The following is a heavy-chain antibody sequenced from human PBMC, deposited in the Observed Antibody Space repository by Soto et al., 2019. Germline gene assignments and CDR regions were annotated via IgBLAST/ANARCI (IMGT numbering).Heavy chain of an antibody. CDR3: ARSITMVRGVINYYYYGMDV. D-gene: IGHD3-10*01. CDR2: IDWDDDK. CDR1: GFSLSTSGMC. V-gene: IGHV2-70*01. Sequence: GSGPTLVNPTQTLTLTCTFSGFSLSTSGMCVSWIRQPPGKALEWLALIDWDDDKYYSTSLKTRLTISKDTSKNQVVLTMTNMDPVDTATYYCARSITMVRGVINYYYYGMDVWGQGTTVTVSS. J-gene: IGHJ6*02.